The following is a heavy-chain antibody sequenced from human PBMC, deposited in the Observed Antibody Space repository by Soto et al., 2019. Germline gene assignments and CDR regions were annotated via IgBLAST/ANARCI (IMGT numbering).Heavy chain of an antibody. CDR3: ARDGLYGGKYYYGMDG. V-gene: IGHV3-33*01. J-gene: IGHJ6*02. D-gene: IGHD4-17*01. CDR2: IWYDGSNK. CDR1: GFTFSSYG. Sequence: GGSLRLSCAASGFTFSSYGMHWVRQAPGKGLEWVAVIWYDGSNKYYADSVKGRFTISRDNSKNTLYLQMNSLRAEDTAVYYCARDGLYGGKYYYGMDGWGQGNTVTVS.